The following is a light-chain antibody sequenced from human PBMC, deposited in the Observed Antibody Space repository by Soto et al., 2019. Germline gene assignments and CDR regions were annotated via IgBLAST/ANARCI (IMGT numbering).Light chain of an antibody. CDR2: EGT. CDR1: ASDVSTYDL. V-gene: IGLV2-23*01. CDR3: CSYAGPNNLAV. Sequence: QSALTQPASVTGSPGQSVVISCTAAASDVSTYDLVSWYQPHPGNAPKLIIYEGTKRPSGVSNRFSGSSSDTTAPLTVSGLQAEDEADYCCCSYAGPNNLAVFGGRTKLTVL. J-gene: IGLJ2*01.